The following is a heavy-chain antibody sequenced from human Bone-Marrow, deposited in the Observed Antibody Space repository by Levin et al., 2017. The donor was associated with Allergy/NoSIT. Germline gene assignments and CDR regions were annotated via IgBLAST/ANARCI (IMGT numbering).Heavy chain of an antibody. Sequence: LSLTCAASGFTFSSNSMNWVRQAPGKGLEWVSYISSSSSTIYYADSVKGRFTVSRDNAKNSLYLQMNSLRAEDTAVYYCARASGSGRYAFDIWGQGTTVTVSS. V-gene: IGHV3-48*01. CDR1: GFTFSSNS. D-gene: IGHD3-10*01. J-gene: IGHJ3*02. CDR2: ISSSSSTI. CDR3: ARASGSGRYAFDI.